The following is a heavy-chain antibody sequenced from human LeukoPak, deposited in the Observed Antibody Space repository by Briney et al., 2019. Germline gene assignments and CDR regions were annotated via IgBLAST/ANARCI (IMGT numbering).Heavy chain of an antibody. D-gene: IGHD3-22*01. CDR3: AREDYDTSEVDY. CDR2: IYASGRT. J-gene: IGHJ4*02. V-gene: IGHV4-4*07. CDR1: GGSISTYY. Sequence: SETLSLTCIVSGGSISTYYWSWIRQPAGKGLEWIGRIYASGRTNYNPSLKSRVTMSVDTSKNQFSLNLSSVTAADTAVYYCAREDYDTSEVDYWGQGTLVTVSS.